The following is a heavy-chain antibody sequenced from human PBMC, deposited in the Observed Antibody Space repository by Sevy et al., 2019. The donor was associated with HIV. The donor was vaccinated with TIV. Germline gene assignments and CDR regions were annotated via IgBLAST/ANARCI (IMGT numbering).Heavy chain of an antibody. Sequence: GGSLRLSCAASGFTFSSYWMSWVRQAPGKGLEWVANIKQDGSEKYYLDSVKGRFTISRDNAKNSLYLQMNSLRAEDTAVYYCARGTVVVVAATHYFDYWGQGTLVTVSS. J-gene: IGHJ4*02. CDR3: ARGTVVVVAATHYFDY. CDR2: IKQDGSEK. V-gene: IGHV3-7*01. CDR1: GFTFSSYW. D-gene: IGHD2-15*01.